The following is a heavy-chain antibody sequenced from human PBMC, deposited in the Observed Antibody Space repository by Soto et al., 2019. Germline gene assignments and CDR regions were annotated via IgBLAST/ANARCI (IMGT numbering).Heavy chain of an antibody. V-gene: IGHV4-4*07. J-gene: IGHJ5*02. CDR2: IFANGHT. Sequence: AETLSLTCIFSVGSISENYWNWVRQPPGKGLELIGLIFANGHTDYNPSLKSRVTMSVDASKNQFSLRLTSMTAADTAVYYCVASLAASGINWLDPWGRGTMFTVSS. D-gene: IGHD6-13*01. CDR1: VGSISENY. CDR3: VASLAASGINWLDP.